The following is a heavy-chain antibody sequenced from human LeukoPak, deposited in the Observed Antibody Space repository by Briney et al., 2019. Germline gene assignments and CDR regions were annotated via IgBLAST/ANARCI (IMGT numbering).Heavy chain of an antibody. D-gene: IGHD3-3*01. CDR2: ISYDGSNK. V-gene: IGHV3-30*04. J-gene: IGHJ4*02. Sequence: PGGSLRLPCAASGFTFSSYAMHWVRQAPGKGLEWVAVISYDGSNKYYADSVKGRFTISRDNSKNTLYLQMNSLRAEDTAVYYCARVKSMEWLLDFDYWGQGTLVTVSS. CDR1: GFTFSSYA. CDR3: ARVKSMEWLLDFDY.